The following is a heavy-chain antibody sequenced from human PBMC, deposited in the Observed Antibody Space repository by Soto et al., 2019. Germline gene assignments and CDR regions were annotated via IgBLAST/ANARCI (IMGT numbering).Heavy chain of an antibody. CDR2: INQSGST. Sequence: QVQLQQWGAGLLKPSETLSLTCAVYGGSFSGYYWSWIRQPPGKGLEWIGEINQSGSTNYNPSLKSRVTISVDTSKNQFSLKLSSVTAADTAVYYCARLALRFHGAFDIWGQGTMVTVSS. J-gene: IGHJ3*02. CDR3: ARLALRFHGAFDI. D-gene: IGHD3-3*01. CDR1: GGSFSGYY. V-gene: IGHV4-34*01.